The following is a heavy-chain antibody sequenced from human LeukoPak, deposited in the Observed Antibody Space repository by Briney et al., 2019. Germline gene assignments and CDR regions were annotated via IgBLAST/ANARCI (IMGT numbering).Heavy chain of an antibody. CDR1: GGSISSGGYS. J-gene: IGHJ4*02. CDR2: IYPSGRT. Sequence: PSQTLSLTCAVSGGSISSGGYSWSWIRQSPEKGLEWIGYIYPSGRTYYNPSLKSQLNMSLDKSKNQFSLKLSSVTAADTAMYYCASHHYGPFDYWGQGTLITVSS. CDR3: ASHHYGPFDY. V-gene: IGHV4-30-2*06. D-gene: IGHD3-10*01.